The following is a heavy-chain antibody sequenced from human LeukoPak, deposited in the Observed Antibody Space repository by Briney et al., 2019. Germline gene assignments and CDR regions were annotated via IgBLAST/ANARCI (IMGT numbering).Heavy chain of an antibody. Sequence: ASXXVSCKASGYNFNDFGVTWVRQAPGQGLEWMGWISALTGDTNYAQKFQGRVTMTTDTYTETAYMEMRRLRSDDTAVYYCAREATGRAFDPWGQGTLVTVSS. D-gene: IGHD1-1*01. CDR2: ISALTGDT. CDR1: GYNFNDFG. CDR3: AREATGRAFDP. V-gene: IGHV1-18*01. J-gene: IGHJ5*02.